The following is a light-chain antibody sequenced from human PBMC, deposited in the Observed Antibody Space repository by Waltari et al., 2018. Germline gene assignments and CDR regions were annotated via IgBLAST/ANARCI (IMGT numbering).Light chain of an antibody. V-gene: IGLV2-14*01. CDR1: SSYVGNYNY. CDR2: EVN. Sequence: QSALTQPASVSGSPGQSLTISCTGTSSYVGNYNYVSWYQQHPGKAPKLMIHEVNNRPSGVSNRFSGSKSGDTASLTISGLQGEDEADYYCSSYSSISFLVFGSGTTVTVL. CDR3: SSYSSISFLV. J-gene: IGLJ1*01.